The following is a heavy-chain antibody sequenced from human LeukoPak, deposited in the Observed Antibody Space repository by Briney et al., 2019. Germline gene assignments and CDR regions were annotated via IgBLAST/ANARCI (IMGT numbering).Heavy chain of an antibody. J-gene: IGHJ6*02. D-gene: IGHD5-24*01. V-gene: IGHV4-34*01. CDR3: ARDLQRGPFGLFTYGMDV. CDR2: INHSGST. CDR1: GGSFSGYY. Sequence: SETLSLTCAVYGGSFSGYYWSWIRQPPGKGLEWIGEINHSGSTNYYPSLKSRVTISVDTSKNQFSLKLSSVTAADTAVYYCARDLQRGPFGLFTYGMDVWGQGTTVTVSS.